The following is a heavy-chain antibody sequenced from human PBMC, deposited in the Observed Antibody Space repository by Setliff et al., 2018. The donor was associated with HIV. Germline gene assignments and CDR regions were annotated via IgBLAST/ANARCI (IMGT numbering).Heavy chain of an antibody. V-gene: IGHV1-69*13. CDR2: IIPIFGKA. Sequence: SVKVSCKASGGTFSNYAINWVQQAPGQGLEWMGGIIPIFGKANYAQKFQGRVTITADESTNTAYMEMSSLRSEDTAVYYCANLVIIKSYFDYWGQGTLVTVSS. CDR1: GGTFSNYA. CDR3: ANLVIIKSYFDY. J-gene: IGHJ4*02. D-gene: IGHD3-10*01.